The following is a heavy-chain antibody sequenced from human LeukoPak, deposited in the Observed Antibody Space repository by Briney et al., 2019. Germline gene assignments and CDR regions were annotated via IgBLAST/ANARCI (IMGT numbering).Heavy chain of an antibody. V-gene: IGHV3-21*01. Sequence: PGGSLRLSCATSGFTFSSYTMNWVRQAPGKGLEWVSSISSSSAYIYYADSVRGRFTISRDNAKNSLYLQMNSLRAEDTAVYYCARSPSGVVTATPHYWGQGTLVTVSS. D-gene: IGHD2-21*02. J-gene: IGHJ4*02. CDR2: ISSSSAYI. CDR3: ARSPSGVVTATPHY. CDR1: GFTFSSYT.